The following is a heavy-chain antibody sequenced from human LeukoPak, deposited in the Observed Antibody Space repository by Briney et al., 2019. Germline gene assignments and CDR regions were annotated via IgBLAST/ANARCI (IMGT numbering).Heavy chain of an antibody. D-gene: IGHD6-13*01. J-gene: IGHJ3*01. CDR1: GFTFDDYG. CDR3: ARGPDLIAAAGIYAFDF. CDR2: INWNGGST. Sequence: GGSLRLSCVVSGFTFDDYGMTWVRQIPGKGLEWLSNINWNGGSTGYADSVKGRFTISRDNAKNSLYLHMNSLRAEDTALYYCARGPDLIAAAGIYAFDFWGQGTLVTVSS. V-gene: IGHV3-20*04.